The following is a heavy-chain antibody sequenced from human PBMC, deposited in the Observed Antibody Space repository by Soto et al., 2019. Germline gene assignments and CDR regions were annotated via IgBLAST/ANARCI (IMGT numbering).Heavy chain of an antibody. CDR3: ARAGRGYCTNGVCYPTWYFDL. Sequence: QVQLVQSGAEVKKPGSSVKVSCKASGGTFSSYAISWVRQAPGQGLEWMGGIIPIFGTANYAQKFQGRVTITADESTSTAYMELSSLRSEDTAVYYCARAGRGYCTNGVCYPTWYFDLWGRGTLVTVSS. V-gene: IGHV1-69*12. J-gene: IGHJ2*01. CDR1: GGTFSSYA. D-gene: IGHD2-8*01. CDR2: IIPIFGTA.